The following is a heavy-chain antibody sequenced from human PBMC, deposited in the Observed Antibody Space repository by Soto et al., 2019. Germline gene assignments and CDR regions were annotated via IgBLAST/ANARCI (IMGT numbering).Heavy chain of an antibody. Sequence: ASVKVSCKASGGTFSNYGISWVRQAPGQGLECMGQIIPIFGAANYAQEFQGRVTITADESTSTAYMELSSLRFEDTAVYYCARDTTGGFSYGLDVWGQGTTVTVSS. CDR2: IIPIFGAA. CDR3: ARDTTGGFSYGLDV. V-gene: IGHV1-69*13. CDR1: GGTFSNYG. J-gene: IGHJ6*02. D-gene: IGHD2-8*02.